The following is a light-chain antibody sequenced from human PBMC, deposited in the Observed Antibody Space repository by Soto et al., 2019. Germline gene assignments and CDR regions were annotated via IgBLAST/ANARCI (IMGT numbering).Light chain of an antibody. V-gene: IGLV2-14*01. Sequence: QSALTQPASVSGSPGQSITISCTGTSSDVGGYNYVSWYQQHPGKAPKLIIFEVSNRPSGVSNRFSGSKSGNTASLTISGLQADDEADYYCSSYTTSSTRVFGPGTKVTVL. CDR1: SSDVGGYNY. CDR3: SSYTTSSTRV. CDR2: EVS. J-gene: IGLJ1*01.